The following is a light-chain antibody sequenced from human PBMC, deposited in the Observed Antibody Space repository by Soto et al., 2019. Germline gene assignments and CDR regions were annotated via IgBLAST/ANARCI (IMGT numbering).Light chain of an antibody. Sequence: DIQMTQSPSTLSASVGDRVTITCRASQSISSWLAWYQQKPGKAPKLLIYKASSLESGVPSRISASGSGTECTRTISSLQPDDFATYYCQQYNSYSLTFGGGTKVEIK. CDR2: KAS. CDR1: QSISSW. V-gene: IGKV1-5*03. J-gene: IGKJ4*01. CDR3: QQYNSYSLT.